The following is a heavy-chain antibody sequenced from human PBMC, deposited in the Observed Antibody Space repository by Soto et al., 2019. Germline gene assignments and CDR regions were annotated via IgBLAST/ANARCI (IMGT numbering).Heavy chain of an antibody. D-gene: IGHD2-2*01. CDR1: GGSISSGGYY. J-gene: IGHJ5*02. CDR3: ARTHCSTTSCYEVNWFDP. V-gene: IGHV4-31*03. Sequence: SETLSLTCIVSGGSISSGGYYWSWIRQHPEKGLEWIGYIYYSGTTYYNPSLESRVTISVDTSKNQFSLKLSSVTAADTAVYYCARTHCSTTSCYEVNWFDPWGQGTRVTVSS. CDR2: IYYSGTT.